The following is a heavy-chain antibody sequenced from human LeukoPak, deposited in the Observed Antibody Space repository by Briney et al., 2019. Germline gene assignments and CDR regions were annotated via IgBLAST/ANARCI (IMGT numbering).Heavy chain of an antibody. Sequence: SETLSLTCTVSGGSISSYYWSWIRQPPGKGLEWIGYIYYSGSTNYNPSLKSRVTISVDTSKNQFSLKLSSVTAADTAVYYCARGNYYDSSGDAFDIWGQGTMVTVSS. V-gene: IGHV4-59*01. CDR2: IYYSGST. D-gene: IGHD3-22*01. CDR1: GGSISSYY. CDR3: ARGNYYDSSGDAFDI. J-gene: IGHJ3*02.